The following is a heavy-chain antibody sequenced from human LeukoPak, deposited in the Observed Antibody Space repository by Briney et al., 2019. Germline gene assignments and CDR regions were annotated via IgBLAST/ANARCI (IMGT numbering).Heavy chain of an antibody. J-gene: IGHJ4*02. D-gene: IGHD3-9*01. Sequence: SETLSLTCTVSGYSISTGYYWDWIRQPPGKGLEWFGYIYYSGSTNYNPSLKSRVTISVDTSKNQFSLKLRSVTAADTAVYYCARVTGYMIEDYFDYWGQGILVTVSS. V-gene: IGHV4-38-2*02. CDR1: GYSISTGYY. CDR3: ARVTGYMIEDYFDY. CDR2: IYYSGST.